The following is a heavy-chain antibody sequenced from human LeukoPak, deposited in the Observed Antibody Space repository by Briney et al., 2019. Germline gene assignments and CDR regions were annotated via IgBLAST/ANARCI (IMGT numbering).Heavy chain of an antibody. Sequence: GKSLRLSCAASGFTFSNYAMNWVRQAPGKGLEWVSAISGSVTTTYYADSVKGRFTISRDNSKNTLYLQMNSLGAEDTAIYYCAKDPGYSGYDYFDYWGQGTLVTVSS. V-gene: IGHV3-23*01. CDR1: GFTFSNYA. J-gene: IGHJ4*02. CDR3: AKDPGYSGYDYFDY. CDR2: ISGSVTTT. D-gene: IGHD5-12*01.